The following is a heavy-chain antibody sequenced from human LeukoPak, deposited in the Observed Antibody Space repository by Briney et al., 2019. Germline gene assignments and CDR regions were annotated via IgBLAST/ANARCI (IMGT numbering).Heavy chain of an antibody. V-gene: IGHV4-61*01. CDR2: GFYSGST. J-gene: IGHJ4*02. CDR3: ASDRGYCGSDRCYHFDH. Sequence: SETLSLTCTVSGGPVSSDSHYWSWIRQPPGKGLEWIGFGFYSGSTYYNPSLKSRVSISVDTSKNQFSLKLSSVTAADTAIYYCASDRGYCGSDRCYHFDHWGQGTLVTVSS. CDR1: GGPVSSDSHY. D-gene: IGHD2-15*01.